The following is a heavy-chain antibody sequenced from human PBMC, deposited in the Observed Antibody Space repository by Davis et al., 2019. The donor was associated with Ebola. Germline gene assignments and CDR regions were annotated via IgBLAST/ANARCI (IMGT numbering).Heavy chain of an antibody. CDR1: GYTFTDSY. D-gene: IGHD2-2*01. V-gene: IGHV1-2*02. Sequence: ASVTVSCKASGYTFTDSYIHWVRQAPGQWLEYMGWINPNNGDTYYAPKFQGRVTLTRDTSISTAFMELSGLTSDDTADYYCARDLTGITCCSWGQGTLVTVSS. J-gene: IGHJ5*02. CDR2: INPNNGDT. CDR3: ARDLTGITCCS.